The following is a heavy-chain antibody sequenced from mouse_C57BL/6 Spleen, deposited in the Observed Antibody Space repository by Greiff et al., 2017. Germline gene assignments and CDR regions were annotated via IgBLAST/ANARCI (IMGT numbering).Heavy chain of an antibody. Sequence: EVQVVESGGGLVKPGGSLKLSCAASGFTFSSYAMSWVRQTPEKRLEWVATISDGGSYTYYPDNVKGRFTISRDNAKNNLYLQMSHLKSEDTAMYYCARDDYDDGAWFAYWGQGTLVTVSA. V-gene: IGHV5-4*01. D-gene: IGHD2-4*01. J-gene: IGHJ3*01. CDR3: ARDDYDDGAWFAY. CDR1: GFTFSSYA. CDR2: ISDGGSYT.